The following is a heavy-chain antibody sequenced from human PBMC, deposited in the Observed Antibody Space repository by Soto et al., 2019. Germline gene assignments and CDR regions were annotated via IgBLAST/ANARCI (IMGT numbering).Heavy chain of an antibody. D-gene: IGHD5-18*01. Sequence: GGSLRLSCAASEFTFSDYYMSWIRQAPGKGLEWVSSVTSSGSTTYYTDSVKGRFTISRDNAKNSLYLQMNSLRAEDTAVYYCARERYSYGPYYFDYWGQGTLVTVSS. J-gene: IGHJ4*02. CDR2: VTSSGSTT. CDR1: EFTFSDYY. V-gene: IGHV3-11*01. CDR3: ARERYSYGPYYFDY.